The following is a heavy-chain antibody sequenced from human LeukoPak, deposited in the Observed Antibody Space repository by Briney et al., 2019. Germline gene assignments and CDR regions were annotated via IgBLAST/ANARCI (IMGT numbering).Heavy chain of an antibody. J-gene: IGHJ4*02. V-gene: IGHV4-39*01. Sequence: SETLSLTCTVSGGSISSYYWGWIRQPPGKGLEWIGSIYYSGSTYYNPSLKSRVTISVDTSKNQFSLKLSSVTAADTAVYYCAINYDFWSGYYYFDYWGQGTLVTVSS. D-gene: IGHD3-3*01. CDR1: GGSISSYY. CDR2: IYYSGST. CDR3: AINYDFWSGYYYFDY.